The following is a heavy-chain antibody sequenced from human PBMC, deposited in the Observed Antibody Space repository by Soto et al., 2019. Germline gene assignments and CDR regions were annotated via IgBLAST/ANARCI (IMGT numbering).Heavy chain of an antibody. Sequence: GGSLRLSCAASGFTFSSYAMHWVRQAPGKGLEWVAVISYDGSNKYYADSVKGRFTISRDNSKNTLYLQMNSLRAEDTAVYYCARVTPLGYCSGGSCLYRYYYYGMDVWGQGTTVTVSS. CDR2: ISYDGSNK. V-gene: IGHV3-30-3*01. J-gene: IGHJ6*02. CDR3: ARVTPLGYCSGGSCLYRYYYYGMDV. CDR1: GFTFSSYA. D-gene: IGHD2-15*01.